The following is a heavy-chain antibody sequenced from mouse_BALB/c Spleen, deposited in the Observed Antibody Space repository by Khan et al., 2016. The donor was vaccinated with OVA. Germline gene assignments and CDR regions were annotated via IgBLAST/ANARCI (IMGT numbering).Heavy chain of an antibody. V-gene: IGHV3-8*02. Sequence: MQLEESGPSLVKPSQTLSLTCSVTGDSITSGYWCWIRKFPGNKLEYMGYILYSGSTYNNPYLKSRISITRHTSQNQYYLQLNSVTTEDTATYYCARSSYRYALAYWGQGTLVTVSA. J-gene: IGHJ3*01. CDR3: ARSSYRYALAY. CDR2: ILYSGST. D-gene: IGHD2-14*01. CDR1: GDSITSGY.